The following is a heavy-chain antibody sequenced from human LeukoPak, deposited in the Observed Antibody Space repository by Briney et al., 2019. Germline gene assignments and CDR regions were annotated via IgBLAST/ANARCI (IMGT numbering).Heavy chain of an antibody. J-gene: IGHJ4*02. Sequence: PGGSLRLSCATSGFTFSSYWMSWVRQAPGKGLEWVANINQHGNEKYYVDSVKGRFTISRDNAKNSLYLQMNSLRAGDTAVYYCARDARPNYYTSGSGIWGRGTLVTVSS. CDR3: ARDARPNYYTSGSGI. V-gene: IGHV3-7*01. D-gene: IGHD3-10*01. CDR1: GFTFSSYW. CDR2: INQHGNEK.